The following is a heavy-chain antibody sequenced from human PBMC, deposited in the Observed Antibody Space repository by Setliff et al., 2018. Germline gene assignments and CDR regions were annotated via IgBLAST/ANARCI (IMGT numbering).Heavy chain of an antibody. Sequence: SETLSLTCTVSGASISSSSYYWAWIRQPPGRGLELIGSIFYGGSTNYNPSLKSRVTISVDTSKNQFSLKLSSVTAADTAVYYCAREQSNYDFWSGYYGSYYYYMDVWGKGTTVTVSS. CDR2: IFYGGST. CDR1: GASISSSSYY. J-gene: IGHJ6*03. V-gene: IGHV4-39*07. D-gene: IGHD3-3*01. CDR3: AREQSNYDFWSGYYGSYYYYMDV.